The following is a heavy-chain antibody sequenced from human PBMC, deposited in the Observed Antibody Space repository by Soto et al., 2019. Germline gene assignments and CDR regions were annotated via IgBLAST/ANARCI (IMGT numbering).Heavy chain of an antibody. D-gene: IGHD4-4*01. CDR1: GYTFTSYD. V-gene: IGHV1-8*01. Sequence: QVQLVQSGAEVKKPGASVKVSCKASGYTFTSYDINWVRQATGQGLEWMGWMNPNRGNTGYAQKFQGRVTMTRNTSISTAYMELSSLRSEDTAVYYCARGIPTVTTGYYYYYMDVWGKGTTVTVSS. CDR3: ARGIPTVTTGYYYYYMDV. CDR2: MNPNRGNT. J-gene: IGHJ6*03.